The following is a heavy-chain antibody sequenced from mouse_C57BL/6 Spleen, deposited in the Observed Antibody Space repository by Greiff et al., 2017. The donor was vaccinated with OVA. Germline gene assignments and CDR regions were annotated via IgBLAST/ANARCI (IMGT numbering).Heavy chain of an antibody. CDR1: GFTFSDYG. V-gene: IGHV5-17*01. CDR3: ARRDLYFDY. J-gene: IGHJ2*01. CDR2: ISSGSSTI. Sequence: EVQVVESGGGLVKPGGSLKLSCAASGFTFSDYGMHWVRQAPEKGLEWVAYISSGSSTIYYADTVKGRFTISRDNAKNTLFLQMTSLRSEDTAMYYCARRDLYFDYWGQGTTLTVSS.